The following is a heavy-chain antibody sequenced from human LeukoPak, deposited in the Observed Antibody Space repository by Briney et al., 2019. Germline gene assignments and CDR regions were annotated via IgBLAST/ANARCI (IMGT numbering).Heavy chain of an antibody. J-gene: IGHJ4*02. D-gene: IGHD1-26*01. V-gene: IGHV3-7*05. CDR3: ARDLPTGTYRAYFDN. Sequence: PGGSLRLSCAASGFTFSNYWMSWVRQAPGKGLEWVANIKEDGSDKYYVDSVKGRFTISRDNAKNSQYLQMNSLRAEDTAVYYCARDLPTGTYRAYFDNWGQGTLVTVSS. CDR2: IKEDGSDK. CDR1: GFTFSNYW.